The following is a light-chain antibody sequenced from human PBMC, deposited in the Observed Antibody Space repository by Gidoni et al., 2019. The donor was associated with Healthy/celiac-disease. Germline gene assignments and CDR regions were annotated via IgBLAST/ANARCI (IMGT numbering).Light chain of an antibody. Sequence: QSVLTQPPTVSGPPGQRVPISCTGSSSNIGAGYDVHWYQQLPGTAPKLLIYGNSHRPSGVPDRFSGSKSGTSASLAITGLQAEDEADYYCQSYDSSLSGSVVFGGGTKLTVL. CDR3: QSYDSSLSGSVV. CDR2: GNS. J-gene: IGLJ2*01. CDR1: SSNIGAGYD. V-gene: IGLV1-40*01.